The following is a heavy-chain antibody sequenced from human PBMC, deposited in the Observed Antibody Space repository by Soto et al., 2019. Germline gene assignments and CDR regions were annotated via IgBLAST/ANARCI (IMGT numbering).Heavy chain of an antibody. J-gene: IGHJ4*02. V-gene: IGHV1-18*01. Sequence: QVQLVQSGAEVKKPGASVKVSCKASGYSFTTYGISWVRQAPGQGLEWMGWISAYNGDTNYAQKLQGRVTMTTDTSTSTADMELRSLRSDDTAVYYCARALRGGGPGGYWGQGTLVTVSS. CDR1: GYSFTTYG. CDR2: ISAYNGDT. D-gene: IGHD2-15*01. CDR3: ARALRGGGPGGY.